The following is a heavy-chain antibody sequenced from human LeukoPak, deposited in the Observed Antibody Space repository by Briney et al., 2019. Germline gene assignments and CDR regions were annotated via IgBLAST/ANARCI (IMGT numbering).Heavy chain of an antibody. CDR3: AREDYGDDDYYYYYMDV. Sequence: PSGTLSLTCTVSGGSISNTNYYWGWIRQSPGKGLEWIGSTYYSGSTYYNPSLKSRVTISIDTSHNQFSLRLTSVTAADTAVYYCAREDYGDDDYYYYYMDVWGKGTTVTVSS. CDR1: GGSISNTNYY. J-gene: IGHJ6*03. D-gene: IGHD4-17*01. V-gene: IGHV4-39*07. CDR2: TYYSGST.